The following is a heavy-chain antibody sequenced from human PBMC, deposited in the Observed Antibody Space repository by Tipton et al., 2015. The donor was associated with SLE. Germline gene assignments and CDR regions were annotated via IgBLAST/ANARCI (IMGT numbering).Heavy chain of an antibody. CDR3: ANLYGDQRDY. CDR1: GVSISSGSYY. V-gene: IGHV4-61*09. Sequence: TLSLTCTVSGVSISSGSYYWSWIRQPAGKGLEWIGYIYTSGSTNYNPSLKSRVTISVDTSKNQFSLKLTSVTAADTAVYYCANLYGDQRDYWGQGTLVTVSS. J-gene: IGHJ4*02. CDR2: IYTSGST. D-gene: IGHD4-17*01.